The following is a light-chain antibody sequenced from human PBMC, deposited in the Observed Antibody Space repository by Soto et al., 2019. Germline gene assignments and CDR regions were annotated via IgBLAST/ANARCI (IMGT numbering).Light chain of an antibody. V-gene: IGKV1-33*01. Sequence: DIQMTQSPSSLSASVGDRVTITCQASQNINNYLNWYQQKPGRAPKLLIYDASNLEAGVPSRFRGSGSGTDFTFTISSLQPDDFASYFCLQYYNFSWTFGQGTKVDIK. CDR1: QNINNY. J-gene: IGKJ1*01. CDR3: LQYYNFSWT. CDR2: DAS.